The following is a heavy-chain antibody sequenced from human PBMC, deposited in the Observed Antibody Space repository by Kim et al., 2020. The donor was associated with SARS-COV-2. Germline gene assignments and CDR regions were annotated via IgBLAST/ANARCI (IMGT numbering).Heavy chain of an antibody. V-gene: IGHV4-61*07. D-gene: IGHD6-19*01. J-gene: IGHJ6*02. CDR3: ARQWLPYYYYGMDV. Sequence: NTTLRGRVTISVDTSKNQFALKLSSVTAADTAVYYCARQWLPYYYYGMDVWGQGTTVTVSS.